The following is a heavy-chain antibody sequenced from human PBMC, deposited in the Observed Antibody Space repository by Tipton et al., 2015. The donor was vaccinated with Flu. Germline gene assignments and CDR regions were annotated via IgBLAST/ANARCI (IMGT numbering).Heavy chain of an antibody. J-gene: IGHJ5*02. Sequence: QLVQSGTEVKKPGASVTVSCMATGYTFTNYDIFWVRQATGQGPEWMGWMNPKSGNTGYAQDFQGRITMYRNTSTSTAYMELSSLRSDDTALYFCVRKGRTVAGRGWFDPWGQGTQVTVSS. D-gene: IGHD6-19*01. CDR1: GYTFTNYD. CDR3: VRKGRTVAGRGWFDP. CDR2: MNPKSGNT. V-gene: IGHV1-8*01.